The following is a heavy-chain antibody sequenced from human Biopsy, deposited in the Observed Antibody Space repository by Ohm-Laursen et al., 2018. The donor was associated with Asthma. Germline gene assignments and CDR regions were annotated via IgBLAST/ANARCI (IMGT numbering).Heavy chain of an antibody. CDR2: ISPNSGGT. Sequence: ASVKVSCKSSGYTFIGCHIHWMRQAPGQGLEWMGRISPNSGGTNYAQKFQGRVTMTRDTSISTAYMEVSRLGSDDAAVYYCARGQKSAGDRWFDPWGQGTLVTVSS. CDR1: GYTFIGCH. J-gene: IGHJ5*02. D-gene: IGHD6-13*01. CDR3: ARGQKSAGDRWFDP. V-gene: IGHV1-2*06.